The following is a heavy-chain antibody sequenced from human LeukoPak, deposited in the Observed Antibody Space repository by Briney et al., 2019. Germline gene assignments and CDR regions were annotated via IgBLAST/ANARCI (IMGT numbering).Heavy chain of an antibody. D-gene: IGHD6-13*01. J-gene: IGHJ4*02. V-gene: IGHV4-59*01. CDR2: IYYSGST. CDR3: ARAVAAAGTGVDY. CDR1: GGSISSYY. Sequence: PSETLSLTCTVSGGSISSYYWSWIRQPPGKGLEWIGYIYYSGSTNYNPSLKSRVTISVDTSKNQFSLKLSSVTAADTAVCYCARAVAAAGTGVDYWGQETLVTVSS.